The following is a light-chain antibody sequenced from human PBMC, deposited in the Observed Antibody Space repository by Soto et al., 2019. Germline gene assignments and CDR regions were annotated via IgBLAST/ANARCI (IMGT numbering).Light chain of an antibody. V-gene: IGKV3-15*01. Sequence: ETVMTQSPVTLSVSPGERATLSCRASQSVGGNVAWYQQKPGQAPRLLLYATSTRAPGIPARFSGSGSRTALPLTFGSLHSEDSAVYFCQQYSDSPPYTFGQGTKRAIK. J-gene: IGKJ2*01. CDR2: ATS. CDR1: QSVGGN. CDR3: QQYSDSPPYT.